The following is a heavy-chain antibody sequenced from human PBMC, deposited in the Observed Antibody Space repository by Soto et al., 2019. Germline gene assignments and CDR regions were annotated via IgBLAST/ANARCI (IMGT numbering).Heavy chain of an antibody. V-gene: IGHV4-34*04. CDR2: INHIGSI. CDR3: ARVSSIAARKNWFDP. D-gene: IGHD6-6*01. Sequence: SETLSLRCGVYGGSFSGYYWSWIRHPPGKSLEXIGEINHIGSINQNPHLNLRATISVDTSKNKFSLKLSSVTAADTDVYYCARVSSIAARKNWFDPWGQGTLVTVSS. CDR1: GGSFSGYY. J-gene: IGHJ5*02.